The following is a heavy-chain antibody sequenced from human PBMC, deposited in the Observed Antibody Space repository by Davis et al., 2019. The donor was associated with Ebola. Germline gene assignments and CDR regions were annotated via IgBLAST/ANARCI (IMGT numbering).Heavy chain of an antibody. Sequence: ASVKVSCKASGYRFTSYYMHWVRQAPGQGLEWMGIINPITGGTSYAQNFQVRVNMTRDTSTSPVYMELSSLRSEDTAVYYCAREGGRYYDSSGYVFDIWGQGTMVKVSS. J-gene: IGHJ3*02. D-gene: IGHD3-22*01. V-gene: IGHV1-46*01. CDR3: AREGGRYYDSSGYVFDI. CDR1: GYRFTSYY. CDR2: INPITGGT.